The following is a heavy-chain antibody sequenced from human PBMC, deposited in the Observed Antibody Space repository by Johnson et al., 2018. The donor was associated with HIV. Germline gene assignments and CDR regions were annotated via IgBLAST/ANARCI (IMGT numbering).Heavy chain of an antibody. CDR3: VRDLVVGDHSAPLTHAFDT. V-gene: IGHV3-20*04. CDR1: GFTFDDYG. D-gene: IGHD1-26*01. CDR2: INWNGGNT. Sequence: VLLVESGGGVVQPGRSLRLSCAASGFTFDDYGMSWVRQAPGKGLEWVSGINWNGGNTYYADSVTGRFTISRDNSKNTLYLQMNSLRAEDTAVYYCVRDLVVGDHSAPLTHAFDTWGQGTMVTVSS. J-gene: IGHJ3*02.